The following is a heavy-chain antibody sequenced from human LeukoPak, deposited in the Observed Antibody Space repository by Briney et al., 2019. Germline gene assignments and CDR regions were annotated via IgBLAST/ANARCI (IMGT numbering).Heavy chain of an antibody. CDR2: INPNSGGT. CDR1: GYTFTGYY. Sequence: GASVKVSCKASGYTFTGYYMHWVRQAPGQGLEWVGWINPNSGGTNYAQKFQGRVTMTRDTSISTAYMELSRLRSDDTAVYYCARATVGATANFDYWGQGTLVTVSS. J-gene: IGHJ4*02. V-gene: IGHV1-2*02. D-gene: IGHD1-26*01. CDR3: ARATVGATANFDY.